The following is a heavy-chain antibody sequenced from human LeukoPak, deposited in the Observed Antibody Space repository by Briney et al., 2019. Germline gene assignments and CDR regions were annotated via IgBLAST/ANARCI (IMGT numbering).Heavy chain of an antibody. J-gene: IGHJ3*01. V-gene: IGHV3-21*01. D-gene: IGHD3-16*02. Sequence: GGSLRLSCAASGFTLSSYTTNWVRQAPGKGLEWVSSISNSGFYIYYADSVKGRFVVSRDNADNSLYLQMNSLRDEDTAVYYCVRAPDYDYVWGNYRLWGQGTMVTVSS. CDR3: VRAPDYDYVWGNYRL. CDR2: ISNSGFYI. CDR1: GFTLSSYT.